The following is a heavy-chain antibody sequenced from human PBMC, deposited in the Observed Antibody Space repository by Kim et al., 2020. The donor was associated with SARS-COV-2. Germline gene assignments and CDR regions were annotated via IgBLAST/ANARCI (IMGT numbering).Heavy chain of an antibody. CDR3: ATGIAASGYYYYYGMDV. Sequence: ASVKVSCKVSGYTLTELSMHWVRQAPGKGLEWMGGFDPEDGEKIYAQKFQGRVTMTEDTSTDTAYMELSSLRSEDTAVYYCATGIAASGYYYYYGMDVWGQGTTVTVSS. D-gene: IGHD6-13*01. CDR1: GYTLTELS. J-gene: IGHJ6*02. V-gene: IGHV1-24*01. CDR2: FDPEDGEK.